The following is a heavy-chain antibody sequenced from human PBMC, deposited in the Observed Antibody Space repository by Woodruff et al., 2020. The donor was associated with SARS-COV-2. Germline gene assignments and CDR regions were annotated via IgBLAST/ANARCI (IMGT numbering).Heavy chain of an antibody. CDR2: WDDDK. J-gene: IGHJ5*02. D-gene: IGHD6-19*01. Sequence: WDDDKRYSPSLKSRLTITKDTSKNQVVLTMTNMDPVDTATYYCAHSPSSGWYGDWFDPWGQGTLVTVSS. CDR3: AHSPSSGWYGDWFDP. V-gene: IGHV2-5*02.